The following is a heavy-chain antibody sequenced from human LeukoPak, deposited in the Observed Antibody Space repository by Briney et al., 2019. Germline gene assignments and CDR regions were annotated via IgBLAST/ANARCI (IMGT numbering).Heavy chain of an antibody. D-gene: IGHD7-27*01. CDR3: ARGSYWGGDY. V-gene: IGHV3-7*01. J-gene: IGHJ4*02. CDR2: IKQDGSG. Sequence: PGGSLRLSCAASGSTFSNYWMSWVRQAPGKGLEWVANIKQDGSGNYVDSVKGRFTISRDNAKNSLYLQMNSLRVDDTAVYYCARGSYWGGDYWGQGTLVTVSS. CDR1: GSTFSNYW.